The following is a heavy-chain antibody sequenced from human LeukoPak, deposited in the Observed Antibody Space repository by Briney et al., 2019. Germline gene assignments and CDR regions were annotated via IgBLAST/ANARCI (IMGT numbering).Heavy chain of an antibody. CDR1: GGSISSGGYY. D-gene: IGHD2-2*01. J-gene: IGHJ6*02. CDR2: IYYSGST. V-gene: IGHV4-30-4*08. Sequence: SETLSLTCTVSGGSISSGGYYWGWLRQPPGKGLEWIAYIYYSGSTYYNPSLKSRITITVHTSKAQFALKLSSVTAADTAVYDCARHIVVVPAASRDYYYYYGMDVWGQGTTVTVSS. CDR3: ARHIVVVPAASRDYYYYYGMDV.